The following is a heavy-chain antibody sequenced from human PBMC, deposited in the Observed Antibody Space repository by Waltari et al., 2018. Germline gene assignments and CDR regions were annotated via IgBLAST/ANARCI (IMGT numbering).Heavy chain of an antibody. Sequence: QVVLVESGGAVVQPGKSLRLSCSASGFTFTMSGMHWVRQVPGKGLEGVEGDWEEGSYSFSTESLRGRFTSSGDNYRNTVSLQMDSLGHDDTAVYYWANQEDYHGHNEYPNGFYGGSWGRRTRVVVSS. J-gene: IGHJ5*02. D-gene: IGHD4-17*01. V-gene: IGHV3-30*05. CDR1: GFTFTMSG. CDR3: ANQEDYHGHNEYPNGFYGGS. CDR2: DWEEGSYS.